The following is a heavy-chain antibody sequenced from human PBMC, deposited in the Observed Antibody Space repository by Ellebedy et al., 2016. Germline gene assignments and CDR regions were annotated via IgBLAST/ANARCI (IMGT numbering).Heavy chain of an antibody. V-gene: IGHV3-30*18. D-gene: IGHD5-12*01. CDR2: ISYDGSKI. CDR3: AKETLGYSGFFDY. J-gene: IGHJ4*02. CDR1: GFRFTNHG. Sequence: GGSLRLSXAASGFRFTNHGMHWVRQAPGKGLEWVAIISYDGSKIDYADSVKGRFTISRDIPENTLYLQMNSLRVEDTAVYYCAKETLGYSGFFDYWGQGTLVTVSS.